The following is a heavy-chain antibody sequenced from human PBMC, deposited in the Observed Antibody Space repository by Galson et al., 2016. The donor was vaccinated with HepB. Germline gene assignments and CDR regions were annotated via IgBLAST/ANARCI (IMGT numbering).Heavy chain of an antibody. Sequence: SVKVSCKASGGTFSSFPINWVRQAPGQGPEWMGGIIHMFGTSKYAQKYQGRVTITADESTSTAYMELSSLRSDDTAIYYCAIYSAGDWGSGQYYFYGLDVWGQGTTVAVSS. J-gene: IGHJ6*02. CDR3: AIYSAGDWGSGQYYFYGLDV. D-gene: IGHD7-27*01. V-gene: IGHV1-69*13. CDR2: IIHMFGTS. CDR1: GGTFSSFP.